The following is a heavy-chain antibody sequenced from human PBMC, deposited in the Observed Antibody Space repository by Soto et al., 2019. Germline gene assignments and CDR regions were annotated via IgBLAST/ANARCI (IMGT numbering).Heavy chain of an antibody. D-gene: IGHD2-2*01. V-gene: IGHV1-2*02. CDR2: INPNSGSS. CDR1: GYTFTGYY. Sequence: ASGKVSCKASGYTFTGYYIHWERQAPGQGLEWMGGINPNSGSSNYARKFQGRVTMTRDTSITTAYMELTSLRSDDTAVYYCARYCSSTSCQFDPWGQVTLVSVSS. CDR3: ARYCSSTSCQFDP. J-gene: IGHJ5*02.